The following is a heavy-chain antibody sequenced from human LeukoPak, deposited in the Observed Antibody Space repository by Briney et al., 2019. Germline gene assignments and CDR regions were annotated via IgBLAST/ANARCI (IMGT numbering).Heavy chain of an antibody. CDR1: GYTFTGYY. J-gene: IGHJ6*03. V-gene: IGHV1-18*04. D-gene: IGHD3-10*02. Sequence: ASVKVSCKACGYTFTGYYMHWVRQAPGQGLEWMGWISAYNGNTNYAQKLQGRVTMTTDTSTSTAYMELRSLRSDDTAVYYCARNYVHTYYYYMDVWGKGTTVTVSS. CDR2: ISAYNGNT. CDR3: ARNYVHTYYYYMDV.